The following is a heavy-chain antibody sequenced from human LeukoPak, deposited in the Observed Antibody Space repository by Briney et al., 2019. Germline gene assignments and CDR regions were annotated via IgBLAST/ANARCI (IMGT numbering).Heavy chain of an antibody. CDR2: IRSHANNYAT. J-gene: IGHJ4*02. V-gene: IGHV3-73*01. D-gene: IGHD5-24*01. CDR3: KWLRVATTYFDY. Sequence: GGSLRLSCAASRFTFSSYSMNWVRQAPGKGLEWVGRIRSHANNYATEYIASLKGRFTMSRDNSKNTLSLQMNTLRAEDTAEYCAKWLRVATTYFDYWGQGALVTVSS. CDR1: RFTFSSYS.